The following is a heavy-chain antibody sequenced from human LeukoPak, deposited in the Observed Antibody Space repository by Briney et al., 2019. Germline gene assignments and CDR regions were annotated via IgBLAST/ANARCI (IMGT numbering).Heavy chain of an antibody. CDR1: GFTFISYA. J-gene: IGHJ4*02. CDR2: ISGSGGST. D-gene: IGHD3-22*01. CDR3: AKFWGGGERYYYDSSGYDY. Sequence: PGGSLRPSCAASGFTFISYAMGWVRQAPGKGLEWVSAISGSGGSTYYADSVKGRFTISRDNSKNTLYLQMNSLRAEDTAVYYCAKFWGGGERYYYDSSGYDYWGQGTLVTVSS. V-gene: IGHV3-23*01.